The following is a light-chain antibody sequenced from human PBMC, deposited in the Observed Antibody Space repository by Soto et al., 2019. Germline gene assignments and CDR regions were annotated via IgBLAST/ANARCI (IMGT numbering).Light chain of an antibody. CDR2: DAS. CDR3: QQNGSTPLT. Sequence: EIVLKQSPDTLSLSPGERATLSCRASQSVKNNYLAWYQQKPGQPPRFLIYDASSRATGIPDRFSGSGSGTDFTLTISRLEPEEFAVYYCQQNGSTPLTFGGGTKVDIK. V-gene: IGKV3-20*01. CDR1: QSVKNNY. J-gene: IGKJ4*01.